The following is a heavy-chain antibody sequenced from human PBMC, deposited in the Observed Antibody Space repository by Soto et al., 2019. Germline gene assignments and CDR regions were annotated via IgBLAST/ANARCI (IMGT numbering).Heavy chain of an antibody. J-gene: IGHJ4*02. CDR1: GGSISSSSYY. D-gene: IGHD4-4*01. CDR3: ARARLHQYYFDY. CDR2: IYYSGST. V-gene: IGHV4-39*01. Sequence: QLQLQESGPGLVKPSETLSLTCTVSGGSISSSSYYWGWIRQPPGKGLEWIGSIYYSGSTYYNPSLKSRVTISVDTSKNQFSLKLSSVTAADTAVYYCARARLHQYYFDYWGQGTLVTVSS.